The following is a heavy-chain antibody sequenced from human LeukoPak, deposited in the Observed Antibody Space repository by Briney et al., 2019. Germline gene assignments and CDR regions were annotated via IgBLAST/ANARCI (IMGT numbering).Heavy chain of an antibody. CDR1: GFTFSSYT. D-gene: IGHD3-9*01. CDR2: ITSNGGSA. Sequence: GGSLRLSCSASGFTFSSYTIHWVRQAPGKGLEFVSAITSNGGSAYYADSVKGRFTNSRDNSKNTVYLQMSSLRAEDTAVYYCVIVRGYFDSSGSDYWGQGTLVTVSS. CDR3: VIVRGYFDSSGSDY. J-gene: IGHJ4*02. V-gene: IGHV3-64D*06.